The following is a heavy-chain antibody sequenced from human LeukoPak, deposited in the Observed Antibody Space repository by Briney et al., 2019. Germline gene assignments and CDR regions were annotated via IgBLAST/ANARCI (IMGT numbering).Heavy chain of an antibody. Sequence: ASVKVSCKASGGTFSSYAISWVRQAPGQGLEWMGGIIPIFGTANYAQKFQGRVTMTRDTSTSTVYMELSSLRSEDTAVYYCAREGQKVYDSSGSPTDYWGQGTLVTVSS. CDR3: AREGQKVYDSSGSPTDY. CDR1: GGTFSSYA. CDR2: IIPIFGTA. J-gene: IGHJ4*02. V-gene: IGHV1-69*05. D-gene: IGHD3-22*01.